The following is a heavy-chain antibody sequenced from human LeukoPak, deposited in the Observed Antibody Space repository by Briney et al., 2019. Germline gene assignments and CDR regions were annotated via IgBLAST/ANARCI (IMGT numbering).Heavy chain of an antibody. Sequence: ASVKVSCKASGYTFTSYAMHWVRQAPGQRLEWMGWINAGNGNTKYSQKFQGRVTITRDTSASTAYMELSSLRSEDTAVYYCTRGFDYGGPDYWGRGTLVTVSS. CDR3: TRGFDYGGPDY. D-gene: IGHD4-23*01. CDR2: INAGNGNT. CDR1: GYTFTSYA. J-gene: IGHJ4*02. V-gene: IGHV1-3*01.